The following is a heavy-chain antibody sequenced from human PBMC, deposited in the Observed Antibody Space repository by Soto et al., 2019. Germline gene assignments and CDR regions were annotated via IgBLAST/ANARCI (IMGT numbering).Heavy chain of an antibody. CDR3: AKGNYDILTVDGMDV. V-gene: IGHV3-53*01. J-gene: IGHJ6*02. D-gene: IGHD3-9*01. Sequence: GGSLRLSCAASGFTVSSNYMSWVRQAPGKGLEWVSVIYSGGSTYYADSVKGRFTISRDNSKNTLYLQMNSLRAEDTAVYYCAKGNYDILTVDGMDVWGQGTTVTVSS. CDR1: GFTVSSNY. CDR2: IYSGGST.